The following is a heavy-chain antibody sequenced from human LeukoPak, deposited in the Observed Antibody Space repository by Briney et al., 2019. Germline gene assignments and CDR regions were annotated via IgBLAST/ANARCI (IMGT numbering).Heavy chain of an antibody. CDR1: GFTFHSYV. J-gene: IGHJ5*02. D-gene: IGHD3-16*01. V-gene: IGHV3-23*01. Sequence: GGSLRLSCTDPGFTFHSYVMTWVRQAPGKGLEWASGISGNGGRTHYADSVKGRFTISRDNSKNTLFLQMNSLRAADTAIYYCAKTHYYENWFDPWGQGTLVTVSS. CDR3: AKTHYYENWFDP. CDR2: ISGNGGRT.